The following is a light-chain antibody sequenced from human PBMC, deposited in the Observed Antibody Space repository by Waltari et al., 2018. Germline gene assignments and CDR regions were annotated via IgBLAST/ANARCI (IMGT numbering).Light chain of an antibody. J-gene: IGKJ2*01. V-gene: IGKV3-20*01. CDR3: QQYGRSIMYT. CDR2: GAS. Sequence: VLTQSPGTLSLSPGERATLSCRASQRLTKNYLAWYQQKPGQAPRLLIYGASSRAAGIPDRFSGSGSGTDFTLTISRLEPDDFAVYYCQQYGRSIMYTFGQGTKLEIK. CDR1: QRLTKNY.